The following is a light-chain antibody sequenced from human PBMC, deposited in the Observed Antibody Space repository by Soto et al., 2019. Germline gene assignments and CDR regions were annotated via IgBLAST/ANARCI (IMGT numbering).Light chain of an antibody. Sequence: DIQMTQSPSTLSASVGDRVTITCRASQSIRSLLAWYQQKPGKAPKVLIYDASSLGSGVPSRFSGSGSGREFTLTISGLHTDDFAPYYCQHYNSYSDAFGQGTKVDIK. J-gene: IGKJ1*01. CDR3: QHYNSYSDA. CDR2: DAS. CDR1: QSIRSL. V-gene: IGKV1-5*01.